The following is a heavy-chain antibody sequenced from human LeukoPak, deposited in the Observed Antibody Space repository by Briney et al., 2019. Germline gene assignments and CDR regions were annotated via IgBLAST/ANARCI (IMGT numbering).Heavy chain of an antibody. D-gene: IGHD5-24*01. CDR1: GFTFSSYE. V-gene: IGHV3-48*03. J-gene: IGHJ6*03. CDR3: AKPATLEMATIEFYYYMDV. Sequence: PGGSLRLSCAASGFTFSSYEMNWVRQAPGKGLEWVSYISSSGSTIYYADSVKGRFTISRDNSKNTLYLQMNSLRAEDTAVYYCAKPATLEMATIEFYYYMDVWGKGTTVTISS. CDR2: ISSSGSTI.